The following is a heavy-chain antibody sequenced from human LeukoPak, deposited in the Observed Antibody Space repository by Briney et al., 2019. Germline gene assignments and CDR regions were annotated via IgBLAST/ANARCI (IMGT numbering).Heavy chain of an antibody. CDR2: IYYSGST. D-gene: IGHD2-15*01. Sequence: PSETLSLTCTVSGGSITIYYWSWIRQPPGKGLEWIGYIYYSGSTNYNPSLKSRVTISLDTSKNQFSLKLSSVTAADTAVYYCARVSNELGYCGGGTCLGFDYWGQGTLVTVSS. J-gene: IGHJ4*02. CDR3: ARVSNELGYCGGGTCLGFDY. CDR1: GGSITIYY. V-gene: IGHV4-59*08.